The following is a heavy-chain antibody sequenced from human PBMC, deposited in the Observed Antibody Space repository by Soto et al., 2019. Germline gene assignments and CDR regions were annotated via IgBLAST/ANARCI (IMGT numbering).Heavy chain of an antibody. Sequence: QVQLVQSGGEVKRPGASVKVSCKTSGYTFSNYGITWVRQAPGQPLEWLGWISLYSDGTNYAQKSQGRLYMTTDQYTTTAYMDLRSLRSDDAAVYYCARVVPGAEAWFGPWGHGTLVAVSS. V-gene: IGHV1-18*01. J-gene: IGHJ5*02. CDR3: ARVVPGAEAWFGP. CDR1: GYTFSNYG. D-gene: IGHD2-2*01. CDR2: ISLYSDGT.